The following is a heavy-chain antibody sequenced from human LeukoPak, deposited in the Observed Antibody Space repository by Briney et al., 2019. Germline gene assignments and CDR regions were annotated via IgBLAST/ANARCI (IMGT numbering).Heavy chain of an antibody. V-gene: IGHV3-23*01. CDR1: GFTFSSYS. D-gene: IGHD3-10*01. CDR2: ISGSGGSA. CDR3: AKGIGELLGDY. J-gene: IGHJ4*02. Sequence: GGSLRLSCAASGFTFSSYSMNWVRQAPGKGLEWVSGISGSGGSAYYADSVKGRFTISRDNSENTLYLQMNSLRAEDTAVYGCAKGIGELLGDYWGQGTLVTVSS.